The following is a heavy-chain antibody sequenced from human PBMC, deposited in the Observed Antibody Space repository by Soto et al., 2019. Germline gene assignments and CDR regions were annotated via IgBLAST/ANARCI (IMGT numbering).Heavy chain of an antibody. V-gene: IGHV1-46*01. CDR2: INPSGGST. J-gene: IGHJ6*02. CDR1: GYTFTSYY. D-gene: IGHD2-2*01. CDR3: AREYCSSTSCLYGMDV. Sequence: ASVKVSCKASGYTFTSYYMHWVRQAPVQGLEWMGIINPSGGSTSYAQKFQGRVTMTRDTSTSTVYMELSSLRSEDTAVYYCAREYCSSTSCLYGMDVWGQGTTVTVSS.